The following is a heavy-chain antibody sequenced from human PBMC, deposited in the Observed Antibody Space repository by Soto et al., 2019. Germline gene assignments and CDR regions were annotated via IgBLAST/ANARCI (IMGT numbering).Heavy chain of an antibody. V-gene: IGHV1-69*13. CDR2: IIPIFGTA. CDR3: ARDSCSSTSCFFGYYYYGMDV. D-gene: IGHD2-2*01. J-gene: IGHJ6*02. CDR1: GGTFSSYA. Sequence: ASVKVSCKVSGGTFSSYAISWVRQAPGQGLEWMGGIIPIFGTANYAQKFQGRVTITADESTSTAYMELSSLRSEDTAVYYCARDSCSSTSCFFGYYYYGMDVWGQGTTVTVSS.